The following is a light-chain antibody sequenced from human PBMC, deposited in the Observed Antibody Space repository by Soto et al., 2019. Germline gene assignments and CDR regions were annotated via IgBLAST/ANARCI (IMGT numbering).Light chain of an antibody. CDR1: QSFRGL. V-gene: IGKV3-11*01. CDR3: QQRHMWPIT. CDR2: DAY. Sequence: EVVLTQSPVTLSLSPGERATLSCRARQSFRGLLAWYQQKPGQAPRLLIYDAYNRATGIPPRFSGSGSGTDFTLTISSLELEDSVVYYCQQRHMWPITFGQGTRLEIK. J-gene: IGKJ5*01.